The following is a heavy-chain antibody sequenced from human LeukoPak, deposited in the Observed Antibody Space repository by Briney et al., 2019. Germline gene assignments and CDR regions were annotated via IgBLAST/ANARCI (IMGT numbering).Heavy chain of an antibody. Sequence: PGRSLRLSCAASGFTFSSHGMHWVRQAPGKGLEWVAIIWSDGSNKYYADSVKGRFTISRDDSKKTLFLQMNSLRVEDTAIYYCAKAVRTFGIDYWGQGTLVTVSS. J-gene: IGHJ4*02. V-gene: IGHV3-33*08. CDR1: GFTFSSHG. D-gene: IGHD3-16*01. CDR3: AKAVRTFGIDY. CDR2: IWSDGSNK.